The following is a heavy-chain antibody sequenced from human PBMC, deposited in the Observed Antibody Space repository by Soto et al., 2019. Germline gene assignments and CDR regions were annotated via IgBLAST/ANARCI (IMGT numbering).Heavy chain of an antibody. Sequence: SETLSLTCTVSGGSISNYYWSWIRQPPGRGLGWIGHIFYSGSTNYNPALKSRVTISVDTSKSQFSLKLSSVTAADTAVYYCAKDSGYNYGYFRWFDPWGQGTLVTVS. D-gene: IGHD5-18*01. CDR3: AKDSGYNYGYFRWFDP. CDR1: GGSISNYY. J-gene: IGHJ5*02. CDR2: IFYSGST. V-gene: IGHV4-59*01.